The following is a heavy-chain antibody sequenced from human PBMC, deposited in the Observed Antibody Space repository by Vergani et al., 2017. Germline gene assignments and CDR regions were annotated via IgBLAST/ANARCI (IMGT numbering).Heavy chain of an antibody. CDR3: ARRYREITIFGVVPPSDY. D-gene: IGHD3-3*01. V-gene: IGHV1-2*02. J-gene: IGHJ4*02. CDR1: GYTFTGYY. Sequence: QVQLVQSGAEVKKPGASVKVSCKASGYTFTGYYMYWVRQAPGQGLEWMGWINPNSGGTNYAQKFQGRVTMTRDTSISTAYMELSSLRSEDTAVYYCARRYREITIFGVVPPSDYWGQGTLVTVSS. CDR2: INPNSGGT.